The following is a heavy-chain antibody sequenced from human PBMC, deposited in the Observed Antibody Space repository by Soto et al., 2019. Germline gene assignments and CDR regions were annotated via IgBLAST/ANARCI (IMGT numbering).Heavy chain of an antibody. Sequence: SQTLSLTYTVSGDYVSTNSYSWGWIRQSPGKGLEWIGTIYSSENTYYNPSLLSRVTISVDTSKNEFSLRLSSVTAADTAVYYCARLNGYCISTNCHGYYGMDVWGQGTTVTVSS. D-gene: IGHD2-2*03. CDR1: GDYVSTNSYS. V-gene: IGHV4-39*01. CDR2: IYSSENT. CDR3: ARLNGYCISTNCHGYYGMDV. J-gene: IGHJ6*02.